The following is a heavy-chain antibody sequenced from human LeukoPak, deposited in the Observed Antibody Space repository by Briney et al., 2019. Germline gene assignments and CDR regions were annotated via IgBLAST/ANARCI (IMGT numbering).Heavy chain of an antibody. CDR3: ARNPSSGAYFDY. Sequence: GGSLRLSCAASGFTFSSYDMHWVRQATGKGLEWASAIGTAGDTYYPGSVKGRFTISRENAKNSLYLQMNSLRAGDTAVYYCARNPSSGAYFDYWGRGTLVTVSS. CDR2: IGTAGDT. J-gene: IGHJ4*02. D-gene: IGHD3-22*01. V-gene: IGHV3-13*01. CDR1: GFTFSSYD.